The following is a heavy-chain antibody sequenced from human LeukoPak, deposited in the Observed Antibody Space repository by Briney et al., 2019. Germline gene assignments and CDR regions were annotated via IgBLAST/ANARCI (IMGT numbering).Heavy chain of an antibody. D-gene: IGHD3-10*01. CDR1: GGSFSGYY. Sequence: PSETLSLTCAVYGGSFSGYYWSWIRQPPGKGLEWIGEINHSGSTNYNPSLKSRVTISVDTSKNQLSLKLSSVTAADTAVYYCARVRVTMGYYYMDVWGRGTTVTVSS. CDR3: ARVRVTMGYYYMDV. J-gene: IGHJ6*03. V-gene: IGHV4-34*01. CDR2: INHSGST.